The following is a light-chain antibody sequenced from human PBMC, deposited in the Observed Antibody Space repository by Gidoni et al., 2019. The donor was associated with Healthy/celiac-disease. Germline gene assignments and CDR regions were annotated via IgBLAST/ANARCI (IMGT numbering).Light chain of an antibody. V-gene: IGKV1-33*01. J-gene: IGKJ5*01. CDR2: DAS. CDR1: QDISNY. CDR3: QQYDNLPIT. Sequence: DIQMTQSPSSLSASVGDRVTITCQASQDISNYLNWYQQKPGKAPKRLIYDASNLETGVPSRFSGSGSGTDFTFTISSLQPEDIATYYCQQYDNLPITFXXXTRLEIK.